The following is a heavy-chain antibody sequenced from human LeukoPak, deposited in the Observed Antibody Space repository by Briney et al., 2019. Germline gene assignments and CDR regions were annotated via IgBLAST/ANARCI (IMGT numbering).Heavy chain of an antibody. Sequence: QPGGSLRLSCAASGSTFSIYWMNWVRQAPGKGLEWAASIKRDGSEMYYVDSVKGRFIISRDNAKNSVYLQMNSLRADDTGVYYCNSGGSPYWGPGTLVTVSS. CDR1: GSTFSIYW. CDR2: IKRDGSEM. CDR3: NSGGSPY. V-gene: IGHV3-7*02. J-gene: IGHJ4*02. D-gene: IGHD2-15*01.